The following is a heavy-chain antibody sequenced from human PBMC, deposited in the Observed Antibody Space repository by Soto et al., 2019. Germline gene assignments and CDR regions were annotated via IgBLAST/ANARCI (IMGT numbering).Heavy chain of an antibody. D-gene: IGHD3-3*01. V-gene: IGHV4-59*01. CDR1: GGSISSYY. Sequence: TMSLTCTVSGGSISSYYWSWIRQPPGKGLEWIGYIYYSGSTNYNPSLKSRVTISVDTSKNQFSLKLSSVTAADTAVYYCSRNAVYDFWSGYHNNWFDPWGQGTLVTVSS. J-gene: IGHJ5*02. CDR3: SRNAVYDFWSGYHNNWFDP. CDR2: IYYSGST.